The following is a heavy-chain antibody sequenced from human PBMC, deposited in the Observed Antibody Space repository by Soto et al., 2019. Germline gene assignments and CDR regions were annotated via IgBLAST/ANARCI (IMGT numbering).Heavy chain of an antibody. J-gene: IGHJ5*02. V-gene: IGHV3-7*01. Sequence: EVQLVESGGGLVQPGGSLRLSCAASGFTFNNYWMTWVRQAPGKGLEWVANIKQDGSEKYHVDSVKGRFTISRDNAKNSLYLQVTSLRAEDTAVYYCARENPPDSSSWFNWFDPWGQGTLVTVSS. CDR2: IKQDGSEK. D-gene: IGHD6-13*01. CDR1: GFTFNNYW. CDR3: ARENPPDSSSWFNWFDP.